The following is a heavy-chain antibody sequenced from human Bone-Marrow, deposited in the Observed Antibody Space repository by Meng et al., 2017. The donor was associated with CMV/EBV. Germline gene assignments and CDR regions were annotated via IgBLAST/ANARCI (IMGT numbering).Heavy chain of an antibody. CDR3: AHRRDDPSTSCIIFDY. J-gene: IGHJ4*02. V-gene: IGHV2-5*02. CDR1: FSLNTPGVG. Sequence: FSLNTPGVGVGWIRQPPGKALEWLALIYWDDDKRYRPSMKSRLTITKDTSKNQVVFKMTNMDPVDTGTYYCAHRRDDPSTSCIIFDYWGQGTLVTVSS. D-gene: IGHD3-9*01. CDR2: IYWDDDK.